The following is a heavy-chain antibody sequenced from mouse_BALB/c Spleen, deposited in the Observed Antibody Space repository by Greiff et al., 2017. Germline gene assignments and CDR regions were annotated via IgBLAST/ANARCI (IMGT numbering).Heavy chain of an antibody. CDR2: SRNKANDYTT. J-gene: IGHJ4*01. V-gene: IGHV7-1*02. CDR1: GFTFSDFY. D-gene: IGHD2-2*01. Sequence: EVQVVESGGGLVQPGGSLRLSCATSGFTFSDFYMEWVRQPPGKRLEWIAASRNKANDYTTEYSASVKGRFIVSRDTSQSILYLQMNALRAEDTAIYYCARTMVTTGYYAMDYWGQGTSVTVSS. CDR3: ARTMVTTGYYAMDY.